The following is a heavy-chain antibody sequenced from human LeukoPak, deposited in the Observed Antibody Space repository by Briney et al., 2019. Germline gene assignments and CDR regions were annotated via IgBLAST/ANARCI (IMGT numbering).Heavy chain of an antibody. CDR1: GDSSYNSLYS. CDR3: AREYTLYRSGWFLDY. V-gene: IGHV4-39*07. D-gene: IGHD6-19*01. CDR2: IDYSGST. Sequence: SETLSLTCTVSGDSSYNSLYSWGWIRQPPGKGLEWIGSIDYSGSTYYNPSLKSRATISVDTSKNQFSLNLSSVTAADTAVYYCAREYTLYRSGWFLDYWGQGTLVTVSS. J-gene: IGHJ4*02.